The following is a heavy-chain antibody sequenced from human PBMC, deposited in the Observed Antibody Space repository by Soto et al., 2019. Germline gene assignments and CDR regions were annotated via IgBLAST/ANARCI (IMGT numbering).Heavy chain of an antibody. J-gene: IGHJ5*02. V-gene: IGHV3-21*04. CDR2: ISSSSSYI. CDR3: ARHSGHVLRYFDWLGP. CDR1: GFTFSSYS. Sequence: PGGSLRLSCAASGFTFSSYSMNWVRQAPGKGLEWVSSISSSSSYIYYADSVKGRFTISRDNAKNSLYLQMNSLRAEDTAMYYCARHSGHVLRYFDWLGPWGQGTLVTVSS. D-gene: IGHD3-9*01.